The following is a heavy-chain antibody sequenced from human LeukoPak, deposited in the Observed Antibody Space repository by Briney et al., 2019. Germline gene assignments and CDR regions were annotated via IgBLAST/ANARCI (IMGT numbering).Heavy chain of an antibody. CDR1: GFTVSSNY. D-gene: IGHD5-18*01. CDR2: IYSGGST. V-gene: IGHV3-53*04. CDR3: ASGYGIYYFDY. Sequence: GGSLRLSCAASGFTVSSNYMSWVRQAPGKGLEWVPVIYSGGSTYYADSVKGRFTISRHNSKNTLYLQMNSLRAEDTAVYYCASGYGIYYFDYWGQGTLVTVSS. J-gene: IGHJ4*02.